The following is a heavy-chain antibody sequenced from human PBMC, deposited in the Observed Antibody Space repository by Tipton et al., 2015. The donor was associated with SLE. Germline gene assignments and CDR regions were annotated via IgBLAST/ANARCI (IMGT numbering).Heavy chain of an antibody. J-gene: IGHJ5*02. D-gene: IGHD4-11*01. V-gene: IGHV4-38-2*01. CDR3: ASQDYSDWFDP. CDR2: IYHSGST. Sequence: LRLSCAVSDYSISSGYYWGWIRQPPGKGLEWIGSIYHSGSTYYNPSLKSRVTISVDTSKNHFPLKLSSVTAADTAVYYCASQDYSDWFDPWGQGTLVTVSS. CDR1: DYSISSGYY.